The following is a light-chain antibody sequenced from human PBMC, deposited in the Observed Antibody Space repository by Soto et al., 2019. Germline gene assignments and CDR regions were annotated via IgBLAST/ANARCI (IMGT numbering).Light chain of an antibody. CDR1: SSDVGGYNY. J-gene: IGLJ2*01. Sequence: QSALTQPASVSGSPGQSITISCTGTSSDVGGYNYVSWYQQNPGKAPKLMIYDVSNRPPGVSNRFSGSKSGNTASLTISGLQAEDEADYYCSSYTSSSTLVFGGGTKVTVL. CDR3: SSYTSSSTLV. V-gene: IGLV2-14*01. CDR2: DVS.